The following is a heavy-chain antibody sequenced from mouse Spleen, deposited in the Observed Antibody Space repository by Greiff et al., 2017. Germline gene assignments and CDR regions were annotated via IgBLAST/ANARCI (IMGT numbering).Heavy chain of an antibody. V-gene: IGHV5-4*02. CDR1: GFTFSDYY. D-gene: IGHD3-1*01. CDR2: ISDGGSYT. CDR3: ARSGNYFDY. J-gene: IGHJ2*01. Sequence: EVKLVESGGGLVKPGGSLKLSCAASGFTFSDYYMYWVRQTPEKRLEWVATISDGGSYTYYPDSVKGRFTISRDNPKNTLFLQMTSLRSEDTAMYYCARSGNYFDYWGQGTTLTVSS.